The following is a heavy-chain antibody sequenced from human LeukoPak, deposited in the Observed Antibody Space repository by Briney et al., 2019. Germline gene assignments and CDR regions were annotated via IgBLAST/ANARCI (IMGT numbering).Heavy chain of an antibody. CDR3: ARDAEMATILPDGYGMDV. CDR1: GYTFTGYY. J-gene: IGHJ6*02. D-gene: IGHD5-24*01. Sequence: ASVKVSCKASGYTFTGYYMHWVRQAPGQGLEWMGWINPNSGGTNYAQKFQGWVTMTRDTSISTAYMELSRLRSDDTAVYYCARDAEMATILPDGYGMDVWGQGTTVTVSS. V-gene: IGHV1-2*04. CDR2: INPNSGGT.